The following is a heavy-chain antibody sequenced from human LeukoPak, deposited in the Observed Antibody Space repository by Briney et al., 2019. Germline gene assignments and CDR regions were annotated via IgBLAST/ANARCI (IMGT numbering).Heavy chain of an antibody. D-gene: IGHD1-7*01. V-gene: IGHV3-23*01. CDR3: AREDDWNYEDY. J-gene: IGHJ4*02. CDR1: GFTFSNYA. CDR2: LNGGGGST. Sequence: GGSLRLSCAASGFTFSNYAMTWVRQAPGTGLEWVSALNGGGGSTYYADSVKGRFTISRDNAKNSLYLQMNSLRAEDTAIYYCAREDDWNYEDYWGQGTLVTVSS.